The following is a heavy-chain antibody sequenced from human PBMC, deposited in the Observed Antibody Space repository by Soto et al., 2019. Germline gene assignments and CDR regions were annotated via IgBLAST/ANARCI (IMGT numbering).Heavy chain of an antibody. CDR3: ARDKGSIVGATRLTCYYYYGMDV. CDR1: GFTFSSYW. CDR2: IKQDGSEK. J-gene: IGHJ6*02. D-gene: IGHD1-26*01. V-gene: IGHV3-7*03. Sequence: GGSLRLSCAASGFTFSSYWMSWVRQAPGKGLEWVANIKQDGSEKYYVDSVKGRFTISRDNAKNSLYLQMNSLRAEDTAVYYCARDKGSIVGATRLTCYYYYGMDVWGQGTTVTVSS.